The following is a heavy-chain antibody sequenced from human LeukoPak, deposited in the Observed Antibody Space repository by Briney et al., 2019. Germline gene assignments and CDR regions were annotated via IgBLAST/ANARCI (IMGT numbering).Heavy chain of an antibody. CDR1: GYTFTSYY. J-gene: IGHJ4*02. CDR2: INPSGGST. V-gene: IGHV1-46*01. D-gene: IGHD3-3*01. Sequence: ASVKVSCKSSGYTFTSYYMHWVRQAPGQGLEWMGIINPSGGSTSYAQKFQGRVTMTRDMSTSTVYMELSSLRSEDTAVYYCAREARLTTPLRFLEWSTPGFDYWGQGTLVTVSS. CDR3: AREARLTTPLRFLEWSTPGFDY.